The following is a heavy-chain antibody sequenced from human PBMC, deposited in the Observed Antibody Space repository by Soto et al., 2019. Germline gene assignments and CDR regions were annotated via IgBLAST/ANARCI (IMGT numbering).Heavy chain of an antibody. CDR3: ARDGGSSGGSHNWFDP. CDR2: IYYSGST. V-gene: IGHV4-59*01. D-gene: IGHD2-15*01. Sequence: SETLSLTCTVSGGSISSDYWSWIRQPPGKGLEWIGYIYYSGSTNYNPSLKSRVTISVDTSKNQFSLKLSSVTAADTAVYYCARDGGSSGGSHNWFDPWGQGTLVTVSS. J-gene: IGHJ5*02. CDR1: GGSISSDY.